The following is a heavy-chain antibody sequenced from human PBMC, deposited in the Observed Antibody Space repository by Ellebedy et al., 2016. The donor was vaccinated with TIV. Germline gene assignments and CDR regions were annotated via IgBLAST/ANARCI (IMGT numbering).Heavy chain of an antibody. CDR1: GGSFSGYY. J-gene: IGHJ6*02. Sequence: SETLSLXXAVYGGSFSGYYWSWIRQAPGKGLEWIGEVNHSGITYYNPSLKSRVTISLDTSKKQFSLSLSSVTAADTAVYYCARDEGRGYAMDVWGQGTTVIVSS. CDR3: ARDEGRGYAMDV. D-gene: IGHD2-2*01. CDR2: VNHSGIT. V-gene: IGHV4-34*01.